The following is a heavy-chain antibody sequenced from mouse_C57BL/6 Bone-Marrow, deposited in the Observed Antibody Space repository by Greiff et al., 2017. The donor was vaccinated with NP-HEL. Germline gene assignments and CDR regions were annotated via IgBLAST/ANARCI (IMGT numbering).Heavy chain of an antibody. CDR3: ARAYSNYVFDY. Sequence: QVQLQQPGAELVKPGASVKLSCKASGYTFTSYWMQWVKQRPGQGLEWIGEIDPSDSYTNYNQKFKGKATLTVDTSSSTAYMHLSSLTSEDSAVYYCARAYSNYVFDYWGQGTTLTVSS. J-gene: IGHJ2*01. D-gene: IGHD2-5*01. CDR1: GYTFTSYW. V-gene: IGHV1-50*01. CDR2: IDPSDSYT.